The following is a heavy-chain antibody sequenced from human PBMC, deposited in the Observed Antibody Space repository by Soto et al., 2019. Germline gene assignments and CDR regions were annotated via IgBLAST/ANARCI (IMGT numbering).Heavy chain of an antibody. J-gene: IGHJ4*02. V-gene: IGHV3-23*01. Sequence: PGGSLRLSCAASGFTFSMFAMNWVRQAPGKGLEWVASISYSGGSTNYADSVRGRFTISRDNSKNTLSLQMTSLRAEDTAVYYCAKVMGSTSSTANFDYWGRGTLVTAPQ. CDR1: GFTFSMFA. CDR3: AKVMGSTSSTANFDY. D-gene: IGHD3-10*01. CDR2: ISYSGGST.